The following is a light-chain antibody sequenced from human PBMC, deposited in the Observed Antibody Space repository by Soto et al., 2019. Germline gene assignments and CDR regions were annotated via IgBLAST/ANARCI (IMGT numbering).Light chain of an antibody. CDR1: ESVASNY. Sequence: EIVLTQSPGTLSLSPGEGATLSCRASESVASNYLAWYQQKPGQAPRLLFYGASIGATGIPDRFSGSGSGTDFTLTLTRLQPEDFAVYYCQQYGSSPWTSGQGTKVEIK. CDR3: QQYGSSPWT. J-gene: IGKJ1*01. CDR2: GAS. V-gene: IGKV3-20*01.